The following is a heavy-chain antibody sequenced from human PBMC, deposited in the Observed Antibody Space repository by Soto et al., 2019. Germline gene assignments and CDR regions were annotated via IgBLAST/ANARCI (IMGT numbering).Heavy chain of an antibody. CDR3: ARRWGRSFDY. D-gene: IGHD2-15*01. V-gene: IGHV4-59*08. Sequence: SATLPIYCTVPGGSISNYYWSRIRQPPGKGLEWIGYIYYSGSTNYNPSLKSRVTISVDTSKNQFSLKLSSVTAADTAVYYCARRWGRSFDYCGQGTLVTVSS. CDR1: GGSISNYY. CDR2: IYYSGST. J-gene: IGHJ4*02.